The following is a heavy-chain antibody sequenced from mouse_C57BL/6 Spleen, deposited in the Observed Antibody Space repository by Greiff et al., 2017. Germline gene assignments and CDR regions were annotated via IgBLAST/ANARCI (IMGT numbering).Heavy chain of an antibody. V-gene: IGHV1-76*01. D-gene: IGHD5-1-1*01. Sequence: QVQLKESGAELVRPGASVKLSCKASGYTFTDYYINWVKQRPGQGLEWIARIYPGSGNTYYNEKFKGKAILTAEKSSSTAYMQLSSLTSEDSAVYFCAKSILHYAMDYWGQGTSVTVSS. CDR1: GYTFTDYY. J-gene: IGHJ4*01. CDR2: IYPGSGNT. CDR3: AKSILHYAMDY.